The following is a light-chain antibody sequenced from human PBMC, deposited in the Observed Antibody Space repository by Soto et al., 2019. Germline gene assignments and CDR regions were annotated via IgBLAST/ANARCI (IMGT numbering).Light chain of an antibody. CDR1: QSINSE. J-gene: IGKJ4*01. V-gene: IGKV3-15*01. Sequence: EIVMTQSPATLSLSPGERAALSCRASQSINSELAWYQQKPGQPPRLLIYGASTRATGVPARFTGSESGSEFTLTISGLQSEDFAVYYCQQYGSSLPVTFGGGTNVEIK. CDR2: GAS. CDR3: QQYGSSLPVT.